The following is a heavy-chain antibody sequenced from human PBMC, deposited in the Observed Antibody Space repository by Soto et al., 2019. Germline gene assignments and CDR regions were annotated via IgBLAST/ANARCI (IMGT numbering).Heavy chain of an antibody. J-gene: IGHJ4*02. V-gene: IGHV3-23*01. CDR1: GFTSSSSA. D-gene: IGHD1-26*01. CDR2: IGGSGGST. Sequence: EVQLLESGGGFVQPGGSLRLSCAASGFTSSSSAMSWVRQAPGRGLEWVSAIGGSGGSTYYADSVKGRFTISRDNSKNTLYLQMNSLRAEDTAVYYCARRGFDYWGQGTLVTVSS. CDR3: ARRGFDY.